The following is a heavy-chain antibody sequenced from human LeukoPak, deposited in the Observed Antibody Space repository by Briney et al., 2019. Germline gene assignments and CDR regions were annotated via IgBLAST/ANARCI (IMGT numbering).Heavy chain of an antibody. CDR1: GFTVSSNY. V-gene: IGHV3-53*05. CDR3: AKQFLSYYFDS. CDR2: VYSGGST. Sequence: PGGSLRLSCAASGFTVSSNYMSWVRQAPGKGLEWVSVVYSGGSTYYADSVKGRFTISRDNSKNTLYLQMNSLRAEDTAVYYCAKQFLSYYFDSWGQGTLVTVSS. J-gene: IGHJ4*02. D-gene: IGHD2/OR15-2a*01.